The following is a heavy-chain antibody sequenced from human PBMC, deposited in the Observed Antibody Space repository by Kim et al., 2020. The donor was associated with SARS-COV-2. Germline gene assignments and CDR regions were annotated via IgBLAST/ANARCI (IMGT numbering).Heavy chain of an antibody. CDR1: GDSITSYY. CDR3: APISPIGLNRDGAFHI. CDR2: VFYSGAS. D-gene: IGHD2-15*01. J-gene: IGHJ3*02. Sequence: SETVSLTCSVSGDSITSYYWNCIRQLPGKGLESIGYVFYSGASTDTPSLKSRVTMSVDLSTNSFSLKLSSVTAADTAIYYCAPISPIGLNRDGAFHIWGSGTMISISS. V-gene: IGHV4-59*01.